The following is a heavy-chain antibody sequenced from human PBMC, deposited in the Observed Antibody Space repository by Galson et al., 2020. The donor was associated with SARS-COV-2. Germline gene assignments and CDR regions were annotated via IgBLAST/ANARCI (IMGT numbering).Heavy chain of an antibody. CDR2: ISGSTSYQ. Sequence: GGSLRLSCEASGFTLNIHYMSWVRQAPGKGLAWVSSISGSTSYQYYADSVKGRFVISRDNARNSLSLQLNNLRMEDTAVYYCARDMHCPKGVCRFYGLDVWGLGTTVTVSS. V-gene: IGHV3-21*01. CDR3: ARDMHCPKGVCRFYGLDV. J-gene: IGHJ6*02. D-gene: IGHD2-8*01. CDR1: GFTLNIHY.